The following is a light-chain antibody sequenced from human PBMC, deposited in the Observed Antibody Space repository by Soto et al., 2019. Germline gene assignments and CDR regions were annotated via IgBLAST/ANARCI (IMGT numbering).Light chain of an antibody. V-gene: IGLV2-14*01. J-gene: IGLJ1*01. Sequence: QSALTQPASVSGSPGQSITISCTGTSSDVGGYNYVSWYQQHPGKAPKLMIYEVSNRPSGISNRFSGSKSGNTASLTISGLQAEDEADYYCSSYTTSITSVFGIGTKLTVL. CDR1: SSDVGGYNY. CDR2: EVS. CDR3: SSYTTSITSV.